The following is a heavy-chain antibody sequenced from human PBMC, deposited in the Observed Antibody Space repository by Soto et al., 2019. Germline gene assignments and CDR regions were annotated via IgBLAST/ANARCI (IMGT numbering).Heavy chain of an antibody. CDR1: GFTFSSYS. CDR2: ISSSSSYI. J-gene: IGHJ6*03. Sequence: GGSLRLSCAASGFTFSSYSMNWVRQAPGKGLEWVSSISSSSSYIYYADSVKGRFTISRDNAKNSLYLQMNSLRAEDTAVYYCARDGVGEVGRYYYYYMDVWGKGTTVTVSS. D-gene: IGHD3-10*01. CDR3: ARDGVGEVGRYYYYYMDV. V-gene: IGHV3-21*01.